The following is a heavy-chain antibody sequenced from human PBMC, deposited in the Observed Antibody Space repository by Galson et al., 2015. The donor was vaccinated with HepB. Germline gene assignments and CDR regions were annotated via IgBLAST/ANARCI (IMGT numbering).Heavy chain of an antibody. J-gene: IGHJ3*02. V-gene: IGHV7-4-1*02. CDR2: INTNTGNP. D-gene: IGHD6-19*01. CDR1: GYTFTSYA. CDR3: ASWAYHPAEAGAFDI. Sequence: SVKVSCKASGYTFTSYAMNWVRQAPGQGLEWVGWINTNTGNPAYAQGFTGRFVFSLDTSVSTAYLQISSLKAEDTAVYYCASWAYHPAEAGAFDIWGQGTMVTVSS.